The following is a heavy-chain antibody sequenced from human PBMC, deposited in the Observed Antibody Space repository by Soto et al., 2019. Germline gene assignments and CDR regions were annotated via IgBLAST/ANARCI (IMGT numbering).Heavy chain of an antibody. CDR3: AREVGCGGDCYLRRYFDY. V-gene: IGHV1-69*01. J-gene: IGHJ4*02. CDR2: IIPIFGTA. CDR1: GGTFSSYA. D-gene: IGHD2-21*02. Sequence: QVQLVQSGAEVKKPGSSVKVSCKASGGTFSSYAISWVRQAPGQGLEWMGGIIPIFGTANYAQKFQGRVTITADESTGTAYMELSSLRSEDTAVYYCAREVGCGGDCYLRRYFDYWGQGTLVTVSS.